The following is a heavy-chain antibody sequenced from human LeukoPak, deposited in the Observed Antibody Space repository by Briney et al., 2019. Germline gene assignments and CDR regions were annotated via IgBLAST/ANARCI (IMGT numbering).Heavy chain of an antibody. CDR3: AKGGGGGYRWFDP. D-gene: IGHD2-15*01. V-gene: IGHV3-30*18. CDR2: ISYDGSNK. J-gene: IGHJ5*02. CDR1: GFTFSSYG. Sequence: PGGSLRLSCAASGFTFSSYGMHWVRQAPGKGLEWVAVISYDGSNKYYADSVKGRFTISRDNSKNTLYLQMNSLRAEDTAVYYCAKGGGGGYRWFDPWGQGTLVTVSS.